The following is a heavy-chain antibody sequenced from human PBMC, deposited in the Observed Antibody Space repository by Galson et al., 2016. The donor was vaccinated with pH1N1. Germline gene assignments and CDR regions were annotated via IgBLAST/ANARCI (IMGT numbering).Heavy chain of an antibody. V-gene: IGHV1-46*03. Sequence: LVKVSCKASGYTFTKYYMHWVRQAPGQGLEWMGIINPSGGNTVYAEKFQGRVTLTSDTSTSIAYMDLSNLRSEDTAVYYCARWRSTLGVTGFDLWGQGTLVTVSS. J-gene: IGHJ4*02. CDR1: GYTFTKYY. CDR3: ARWRSTLGVTGFDL. D-gene: IGHD3-10*01. CDR2: INPSGGNT.